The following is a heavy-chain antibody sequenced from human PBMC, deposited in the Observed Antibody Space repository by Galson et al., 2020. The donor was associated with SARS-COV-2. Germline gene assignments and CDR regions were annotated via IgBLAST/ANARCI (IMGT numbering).Heavy chain of an antibody. D-gene: IGHD4-17*01. V-gene: IGHV3-21*01. CDR1: GFTFSSYS. CDR3: ARAGAAVTTYWFDS. Sequence: GGSLRLSCAASGFTFSSYSMNWVRQAPGKGLEWVSSISSGSNYIYYADSVKGRFTISRDNAKNSMSLQMNGLRAEDTAVYYCARAGAAVTTYWFDSWGQGTLVIVSS. CDR2: ISSGSNYI. J-gene: IGHJ5*01.